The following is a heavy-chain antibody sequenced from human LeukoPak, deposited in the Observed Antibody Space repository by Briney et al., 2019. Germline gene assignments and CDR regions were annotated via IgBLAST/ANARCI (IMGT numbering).Heavy chain of an antibody. V-gene: IGHV4-39*01. D-gene: IGHD3-3*01. CDR2: IYYSGST. J-gene: IGHJ5*02. Sequence: SETLSLTCTVSGGSISSSSYYWGWIRQPPGKGLEWIGSIYYSGSTYYNPSLKSRVTISVDTSKNQFSLKLSSVTAADTAVYYCARLWNTYYDFWSGYLEVMGGFDPWGQGTLVTVSS. CDR3: ARLWNTYYDFWSGYLEVMGGFDP. CDR1: GGSISSSSYY.